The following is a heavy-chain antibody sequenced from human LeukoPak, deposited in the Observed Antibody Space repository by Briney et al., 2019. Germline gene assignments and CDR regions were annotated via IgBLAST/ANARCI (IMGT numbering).Heavy chain of an antibody. Sequence: GGSLRLSCAASGFTVSSNYMSWVRQAPGKGPEWVSVIYSGGSTYYADSVKGRFTISRDNSKNTLYLQMNSLRAEDTAVYYCAREGLLDAFDIWGQGTMVTVSS. J-gene: IGHJ3*02. CDR3: AREGLLDAFDI. CDR1: GFTVSSNY. V-gene: IGHV3-53*01. CDR2: IYSGGST.